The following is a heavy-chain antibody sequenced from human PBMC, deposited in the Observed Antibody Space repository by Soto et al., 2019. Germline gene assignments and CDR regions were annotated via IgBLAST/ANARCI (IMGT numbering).Heavy chain of an antibody. V-gene: IGHV4-4*02. CDR3: ARRPGAFDC. CDR1: GGSISSNSW. CDR2: IYQSGSA. Sequence: QVQLQESGPGLVKPSGTLSLTCAVSGGSISSNSWWAWVRQPPGKGLEWIGEIYQSGSANYNPSLKSRVTLSVDQSNNPFSLTLSSVTAADPEVYYCARRPGAFDCWGQGTLVTVSS. J-gene: IGHJ4*02.